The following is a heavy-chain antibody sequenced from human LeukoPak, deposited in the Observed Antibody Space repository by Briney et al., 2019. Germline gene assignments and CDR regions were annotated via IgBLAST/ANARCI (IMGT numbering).Heavy chain of an antibody. D-gene: IGHD2/OR15-2a*01. CDR1: GFTVSNAW. J-gene: IGHJ3*02. CDR2: LSDRGDNR. CDR3: AKAHPYFSDAFDI. V-gene: IGHV3-23*01. Sequence: GGSLRLSCVVSGFTVSNAWMSWVRQAPGKGLEWVSGLSDRGDNRIYADSVKGRFTISRDNSKNTLYLQMNSLRAEDTAVYYCAKAHPYFSDAFDIWGQGTMVTVSS.